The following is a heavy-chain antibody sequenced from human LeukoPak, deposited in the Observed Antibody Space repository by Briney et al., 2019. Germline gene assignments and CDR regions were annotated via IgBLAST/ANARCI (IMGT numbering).Heavy chain of an antibody. CDR3: ARGNPHIVVVTATNRKFDY. D-gene: IGHD2-21*02. CDR1: GFTFSSYW. V-gene: IGHV3-30*03. CDR2: ISYDGSNK. J-gene: IGHJ4*02. Sequence: GGSLRLSCAASGFTFSSYWISWVRQAPGKGLEWVAVISYDGSNKYYADSVKGRFTISRDNSKNTLYLQMNSLRAEDTAVYYCARGNPHIVVVTATNRKFDYWGQGTLVTVSS.